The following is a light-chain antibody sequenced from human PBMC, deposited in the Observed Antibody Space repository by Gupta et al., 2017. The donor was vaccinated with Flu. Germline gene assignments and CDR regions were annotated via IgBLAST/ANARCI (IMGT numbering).Light chain of an antibody. Sequence: LGERATINCKSSQSVLSSTNNKNYVAWYQQKPGQPPKLLIYWASTRESGVPDRFSGSGSGTDFTLTISSLQAEDAAVYYCQQYYTTPPRTFGRGTKVEI. V-gene: IGKV4-1*01. CDR2: WAS. J-gene: IGKJ1*01. CDR1: QSVLSSTNNKNY. CDR3: QQYYTTPPRT.